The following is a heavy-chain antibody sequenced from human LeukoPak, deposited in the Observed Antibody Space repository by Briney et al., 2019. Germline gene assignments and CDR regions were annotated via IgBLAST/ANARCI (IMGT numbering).Heavy chain of an antibody. J-gene: IGHJ4*02. D-gene: IGHD6-19*01. CDR2: INPNSGGT. V-gene: IGHV1-2*02. Sequence: GASVKVSCKASGYTFTSYGISWVRQAPGQGLEWMGWINPNSGGTNYAQKFQGRVTMTRDTSISTAYMELSRLRSDDTAVYYCARDGAAVAGPLQYYFDYWGQGTLVTVSS. CDR3: ARDGAAVAGPLQYYFDY. CDR1: GYTFTSYG.